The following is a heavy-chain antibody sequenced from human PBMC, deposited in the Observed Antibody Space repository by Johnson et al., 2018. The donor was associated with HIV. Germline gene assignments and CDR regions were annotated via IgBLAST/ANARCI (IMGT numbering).Heavy chain of an antibody. D-gene: IGHD5-18*01. Sequence: QVQLVESGGGVVQPGGSLRLSCAASGFTFSSYGMHWVRQAPGKGLEWVAFIRYDGSNKYYADSVKGRFTISRDNSKNFLYLQMNSVRPEDTAVYYCARDGRDLVTRGSFDVWGQGTVVTVSS. CDR2: IRYDGSNK. J-gene: IGHJ3*01. V-gene: IGHV3-30*02. CDR3: ARDGRDLVTRGSFDV. CDR1: GFTFSSYG.